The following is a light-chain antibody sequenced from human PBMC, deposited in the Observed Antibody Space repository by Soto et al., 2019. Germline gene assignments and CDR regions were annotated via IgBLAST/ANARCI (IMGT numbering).Light chain of an antibody. Sequence: LTQPPSVSGAPGQRVTISCTGSSSNIGAGYDIHWYQQLPGTAPKLLIYGNSNRPSGVPDRFSGSKSGTSASLAITGLQAEDEADYYCQSHDNSLSGFYVFGTGTKVTVL. CDR3: QSHDNSLSGFYV. V-gene: IGLV1-40*01. CDR2: GNS. J-gene: IGLJ1*01. CDR1: SSNIGAGYD.